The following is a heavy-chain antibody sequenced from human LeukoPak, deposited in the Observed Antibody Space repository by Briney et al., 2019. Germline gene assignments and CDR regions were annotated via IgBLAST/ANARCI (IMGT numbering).Heavy chain of an antibody. CDR1: GYTFTNYG. CDR3: ARGGSGWYCDS. Sequence: GASVKVSCKASGYTFTNYGISCVRQAPGHGLEWIGWISPYNGNTNYAQKLQGRVTMTTDTSTNTAYMELRRLRSDDTALYYCARGGSGWYCDSWGQGTLVTVSS. CDR2: ISPYNGNT. J-gene: IGHJ4*02. D-gene: IGHD6-19*01. V-gene: IGHV1-18*01.